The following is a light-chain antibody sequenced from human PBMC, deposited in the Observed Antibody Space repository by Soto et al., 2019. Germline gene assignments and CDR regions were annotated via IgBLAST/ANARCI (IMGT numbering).Light chain of an antibody. Sequence: QSVLTQPPSVSGAPGQGVTISCTGSSSNIGAGHDVHWYQQLPGTAPKLLIYGNGNRPSGVPDRFSGSKSGTSASVAITGLQADDEADYYCQSYDSSLSGSEVFGSGTKVTVL. CDR1: SSNIGAGHD. CDR3: QSYDSSLSGSEV. CDR2: GNG. V-gene: IGLV1-40*01. J-gene: IGLJ1*01.